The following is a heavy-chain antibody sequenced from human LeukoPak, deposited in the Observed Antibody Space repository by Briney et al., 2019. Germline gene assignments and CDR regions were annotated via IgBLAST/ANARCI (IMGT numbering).Heavy chain of an antibody. CDR3: ARSEYDLQGSSARWPDY. V-gene: IGHV3-30-3*01. CDR1: GFTFSSYA. D-gene: IGHD2/OR15-2a*01. CDR2: ISYDGSNK. J-gene: IGHJ4*02. Sequence: PGGSLRLSCAASGFTFSSYAMHWVRQAPGKGLEWVAVISYDGSNKYYADSVKGRFTISRDNSKNTLYLQMNSLRAEDTAVYYCARSEYDLQGSSARWPDYWGQGALVTVSS.